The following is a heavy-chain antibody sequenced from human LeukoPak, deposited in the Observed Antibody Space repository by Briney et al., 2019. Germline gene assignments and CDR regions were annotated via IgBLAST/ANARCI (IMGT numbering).Heavy chain of an antibody. J-gene: IGHJ5*02. D-gene: IGHD5-18*01. V-gene: IGHV1-2*02. CDR3: ARDPGYSYHRGEFDWFDP. CDR1: GYTFTGYY. Sequence: GASVKVSCKASGYTFTGYYMHWVRQAPGQGLEWMGWINPNSGGTNYAQKLQGRVTMTTDTSTSTAYMELRSLRSDDTAVYYCARDPGYSYHRGEFDWFDPWGQGTLVTVSS. CDR2: INPNSGGT.